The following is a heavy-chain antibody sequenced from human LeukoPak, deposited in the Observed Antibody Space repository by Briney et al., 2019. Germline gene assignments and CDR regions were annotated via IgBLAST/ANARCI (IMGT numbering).Heavy chain of an antibody. J-gene: IGHJ4*02. V-gene: IGHV4-59*01. CDR3: ARESSTSQTNLFDY. Sequence: PSETLSLTCTVSGDPLTSNYWSWVRQPPGKGLEWIGYLRYGGNTNHNSSLKSRITISLDTSKNQFSLRLSSVTAADTAIYYCARESSTSQTNLFDYWGQGTLVTVSS. CDR2: LRYGGNT. D-gene: IGHD6-6*01. CDR1: GDPLTSNY.